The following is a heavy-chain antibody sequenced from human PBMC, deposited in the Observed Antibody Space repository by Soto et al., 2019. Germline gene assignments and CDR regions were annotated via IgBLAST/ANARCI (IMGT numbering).Heavy chain of an antibody. Sequence: NPSETLSLTCTVSGVPIRSGGHSWNWIRQPPGKGLEWIGNIFLSGKTSYNSSLKNRVTISLDRSKNQFSLKLTSVTAADTAVYYCARGGGYDPLTGFYSDYWGQGALVTVSS. CDR2: IFLSGKT. CDR3: ARGGGYDPLTGFYSDY. D-gene: IGHD3-9*01. V-gene: IGHV4-30-2*01. J-gene: IGHJ4*02. CDR1: GVPIRSGGHS.